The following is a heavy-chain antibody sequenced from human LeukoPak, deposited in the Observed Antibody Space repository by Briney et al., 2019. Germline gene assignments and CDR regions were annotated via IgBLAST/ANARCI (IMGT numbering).Heavy chain of an antibody. Sequence: PSETLSLTCTVSGGSISSSSYYWGWIRQPPGKGLEWIGSIYYSGSTYYNPSLKSRVTISVDTSKNQLSLKLSSVTAADTAVYYCARLVGYSSSWPLFDYWGQGTLVTVSS. CDR1: GGSISSSSYY. V-gene: IGHV4-39*01. CDR3: ARLVGYSSSWPLFDY. J-gene: IGHJ4*02. D-gene: IGHD6-13*01. CDR2: IYYSGST.